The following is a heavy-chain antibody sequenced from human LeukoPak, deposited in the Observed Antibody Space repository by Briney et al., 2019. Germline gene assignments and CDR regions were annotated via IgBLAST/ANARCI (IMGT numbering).Heavy chain of an antibody. CDR1: GGSMSTYY. V-gene: IGHV4-59*01. D-gene: IGHD3-10*01. Sequence: SETLSLTCTVSGGSMSTYYWSWIRQSPGKGLEWIGYIYYSGSTSYNPSLKSRLTISIDTSKAQFYLKLSCVTSADTAVYYCARVVYSGSWGYFDYWGQGILVTVSS. CDR3: ARVVYSGSWGYFDY. CDR2: IYYSGST. J-gene: IGHJ4*02.